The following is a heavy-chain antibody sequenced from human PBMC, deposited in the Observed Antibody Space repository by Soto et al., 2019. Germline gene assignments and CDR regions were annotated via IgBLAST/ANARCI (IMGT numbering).Heavy chain of an antibody. CDR2: IHYSGNT. Sequence: ASETLSLTSTVSGGTISNYDWSWIRQPPGKGLEWIGYIHYSGNTKYNPSLKSRVTISADTSKDQFSLKLTSVTAADTVVYYCARGHYDFWSGYFATIDYWGQGTLVTVSS. CDR1: GGTISNYD. CDR3: ARGHYDFWSGYFATIDY. V-gene: IGHV4-59*08. J-gene: IGHJ4*02. D-gene: IGHD3-3*01.